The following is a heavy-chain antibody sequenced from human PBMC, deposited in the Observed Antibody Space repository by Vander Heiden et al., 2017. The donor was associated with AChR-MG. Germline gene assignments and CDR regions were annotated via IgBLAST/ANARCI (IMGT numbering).Heavy chain of an antibody. Sequence: HVQLVQSGAEVKKPGSSVHVYCKASGDTFSSYAISWVRQAPGQGLEGMGGIIPIFGTANYAQKFQGRVTITADESTSTAYMELSSVGSEDTAVYYCARESAAMGGYWFDPWGQVTLVTVSS. D-gene: IGHD6-25*01. CDR1: GDTFSSYA. J-gene: IGHJ5*02. V-gene: IGHV1-69*01. CDR2: IIPIFGTA. CDR3: ARESAAMGGYWFDP.